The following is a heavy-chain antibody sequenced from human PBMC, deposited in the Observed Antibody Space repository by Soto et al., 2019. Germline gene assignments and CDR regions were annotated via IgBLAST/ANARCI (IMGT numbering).Heavy chain of an antibody. CDR1: GFTFSTYA. CDR3: AREYGSGSYYTGY. D-gene: IGHD3-10*01. Sequence: PGGSLRLSCAASGFTFSTYAMNWVRQAPGEGLEWVSGISDSGGSTYYADSVKGRFTISRDNSENTLYLQMNSLRAEDTAVYYCAREYGSGSYYTGYWGQGTLVTVSS. V-gene: IGHV3-23*01. CDR2: ISDSGGST. J-gene: IGHJ4*02.